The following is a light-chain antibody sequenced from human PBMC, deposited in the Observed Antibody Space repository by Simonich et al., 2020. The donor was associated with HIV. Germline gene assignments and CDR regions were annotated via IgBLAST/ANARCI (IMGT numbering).Light chain of an antibody. Sequence: EIVMTQSPATLSVSPGERATLSCRASHSISSNLAWYQQKPGQAPRLFIYDASNRATGIPARFSGSGSGTDLTLTISSLEPEDFAIYYCQHRSNWPLTFGGGTKVEIK. CDR3: QHRSNWPLT. J-gene: IGKJ4*01. V-gene: IGKV3-11*01. CDR2: DAS. CDR1: HSISSN.